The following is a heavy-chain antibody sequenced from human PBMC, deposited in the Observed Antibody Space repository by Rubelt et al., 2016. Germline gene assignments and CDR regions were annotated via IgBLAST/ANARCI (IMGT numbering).Heavy chain of an antibody. Sequence: SGFTFSSYSMNWVRQAPGKGLEWVSSISSSSSYIYYADSVKGRFTISRDNAKNSLYLQMNSLRAEDTAVYYCARTYYYDSSGCSDPLYYFDYWGQGTLVTVSS. CDR1: GFTFSSYS. J-gene: IGHJ4*02. V-gene: IGHV3-21*04. D-gene: IGHD3-22*01. CDR2: ISSSSSYI. CDR3: ARTYYYDSSGCSDPLYYFDY.